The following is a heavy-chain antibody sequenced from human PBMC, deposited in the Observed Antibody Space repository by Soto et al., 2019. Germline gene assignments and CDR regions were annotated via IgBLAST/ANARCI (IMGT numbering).Heavy chain of an antibody. J-gene: IGHJ4*02. D-gene: IGHD6-13*01. CDR2: INHSGST. Sequence: EPLSLTCAVYGGSFSGYYWSWIRQPPGKGLEWIGEINHSGSTNYNPSLKSRVTISVDTSKNQFSLKLSSVTAADTAVYYCARGPIIAAAGTGGFDYWGQGTLVTVSS. CDR1: GGSFSGYY. V-gene: IGHV4-34*01. CDR3: ARGPIIAAAGTGGFDY.